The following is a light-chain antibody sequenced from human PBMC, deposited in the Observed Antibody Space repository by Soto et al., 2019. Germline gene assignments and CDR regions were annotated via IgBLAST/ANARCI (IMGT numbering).Light chain of an antibody. V-gene: IGKV1-39*01. CDR3: QQSFGYI. Sequence: DIQMTQSPSSLSAFVGDRVTITCRASQNIGSYVNWYQHKPGKAPQLLIYAASALRNGVPSRFSGSGSGTDFTLTISSLQVEDFATYYCQQSFGYIFGQGTKLEI. CDR1: QNIGSY. CDR2: AAS. J-gene: IGKJ2*01.